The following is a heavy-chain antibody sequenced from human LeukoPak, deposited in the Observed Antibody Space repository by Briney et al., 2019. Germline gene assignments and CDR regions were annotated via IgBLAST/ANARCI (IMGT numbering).Heavy chain of an antibody. V-gene: IGHV3-23*01. Sequence: GGSLRLSCAASGFTFSSYAMSWVRQAPGKGLEWVSAISGSGGSTYYADSVKGRFTISRDNAKNSLYLQMNSLRAEDTAVYYCARAGYDYIWGSYRPFDYWGQGTLVTVSS. D-gene: IGHD3-16*02. J-gene: IGHJ4*02. CDR3: ARAGYDYIWGSYRPFDY. CDR2: ISGSGGST. CDR1: GFTFSSYA.